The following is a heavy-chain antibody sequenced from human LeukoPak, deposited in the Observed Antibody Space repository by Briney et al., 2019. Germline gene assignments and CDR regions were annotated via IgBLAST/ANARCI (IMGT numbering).Heavy chain of an antibody. CDR2: ISAYNGNT. Sequence: ASVKVSCKASGYTFTSYGISWVRQAPGQGLEWMGWISAYNGNTNYAQKLQGRVTMTTDTSTSTAYMELRSLRSDDTAVYYCASGPTIVVVPAAPYFDYWGQGTLVTVSS. J-gene: IGHJ4*02. CDR3: ASGPTIVVVPAAPYFDY. V-gene: IGHV1-18*01. CDR1: GYTFTSYG. D-gene: IGHD2-2*01.